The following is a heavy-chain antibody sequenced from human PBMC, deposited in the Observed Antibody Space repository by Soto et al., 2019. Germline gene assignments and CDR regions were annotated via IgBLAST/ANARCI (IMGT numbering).Heavy chain of an antibody. D-gene: IGHD6-13*01. J-gene: IGHJ4*02. V-gene: IGHV4-31*03. CDR2: IYYSGSA. Sequence: ASETLSLTCIVSGGSISSVDYYWSWIRQHTGKGMAWIGYIYYSGSAYYNPSPQSRLSMSVDTSKNQFSLKLSSVTAADTAIYFSARDASSKSHYFDXWGQGTLVTV. CDR1: GGSISSVDYY. CDR3: ARDASSKSHYFDX.